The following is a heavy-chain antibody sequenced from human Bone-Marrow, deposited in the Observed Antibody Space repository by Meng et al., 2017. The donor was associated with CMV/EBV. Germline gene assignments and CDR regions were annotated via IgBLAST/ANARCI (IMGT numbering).Heavy chain of an antibody. CDR2: MNPNSGNT. Sequence: ASVKVSCKASGYTFTSYDINWVRQATGQGLEWMGWMNPNSGNTGYAQKFQGRVTMTRNTSISTAYMELSSLRSEDTAVYYCARGVVVPAAPEGWSDYYGMDVWGQGTTVTVSS. J-gene: IGHJ6*02. V-gene: IGHV1-8*01. CDR3: ARGVVVPAAPEGWSDYYGMDV. D-gene: IGHD2-2*01. CDR1: GYTFTSYD.